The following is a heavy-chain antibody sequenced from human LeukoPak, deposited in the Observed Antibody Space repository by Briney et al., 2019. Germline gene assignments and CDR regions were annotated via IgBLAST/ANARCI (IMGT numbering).Heavy chain of an antibody. V-gene: IGHV1-69*04. CDR1: GYTFTSYD. Sequence: ASVKVSCKASGYTFTSYDINWVRQAPGQGLEWMGRIIPILGIANYAQKFQGRVTITADKSTSTAYMELSSLRSEDTAVYYCARDGVRYCSSTSCYLGYWGQGTLVTVSS. J-gene: IGHJ4*02. D-gene: IGHD2-2*01. CDR2: IIPILGIA. CDR3: ARDGVRYCSSTSCYLGY.